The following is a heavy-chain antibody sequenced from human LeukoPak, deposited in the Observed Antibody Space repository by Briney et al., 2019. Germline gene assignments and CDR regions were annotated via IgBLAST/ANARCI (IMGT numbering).Heavy chain of an antibody. CDR1: GFTFSSYA. CDR2: ISYDGSNQ. Sequence: PGRSLRLSCAASGFTFSSYAMRWVRQAPGKGLEWVAVISYDGSNQYYADSVKGRFTISRDNSKNTLYLQMNSLRAEDTAVYYCAREFADYYERSGYLFPSDDWGQGTLVTVAS. D-gene: IGHD3-22*01. CDR3: AREFADYYERSGYLFPSDD. J-gene: IGHJ4*02. V-gene: IGHV3-30-3*01.